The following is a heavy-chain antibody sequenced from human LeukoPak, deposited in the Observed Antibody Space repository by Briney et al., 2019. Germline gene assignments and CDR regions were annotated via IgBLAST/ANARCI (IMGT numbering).Heavy chain of an antibody. CDR2: ISGSGGST. V-gene: IGHV3-23*01. CDR3: AKARRVYYDFWSGYFDY. CDR1: GFTFSSYA. D-gene: IGHD3-3*01. J-gene: IGHJ4*02. Sequence: GGSLRLSCAASGFTFSSYAMSWVRQAPGKGLEWVSVISGSGGSTYYADSVKGRFTISRDNSKNTLYLQMNSLRAEDTAVYYCAKARRVYYDFWSGYFDYWGQGTLVTVSS.